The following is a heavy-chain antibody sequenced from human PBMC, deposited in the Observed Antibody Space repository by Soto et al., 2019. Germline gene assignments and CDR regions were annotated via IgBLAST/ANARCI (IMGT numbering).Heavy chain of an antibody. CDR1: GGSISTSRSY. D-gene: IGHD2-21*01. J-gene: IGHJ5*02. V-gene: IGHV4-39*01. CDR2: IFYSGST. Sequence: SETLSLTCNVSGGSISTSRSYWAWIRQPPGKGPEWLANIFYSGSTYYNPSLASRVTVSVDTSKNEFSLKLRSVTAADTAVYYCARQPTTGDTDLWFDPWGQGTLVTVSS. CDR3: ARQPTTGDTDLWFDP.